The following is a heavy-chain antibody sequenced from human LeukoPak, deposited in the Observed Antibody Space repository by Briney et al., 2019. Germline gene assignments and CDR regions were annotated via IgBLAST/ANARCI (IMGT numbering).Heavy chain of an antibody. CDR2: ISSSSSYI. CDR3: ASQFSSGYYISDY. V-gene: IGHV3-21*01. CDR1: GFTFSSYA. Sequence: PGGSLRLSCAASGFTFSSYAMNWVRQAPGKGLEWVSSISSSSSYIYYADSVKGRFTISRDNAKNSLYLQMNSLRAEDTAVYYCASQFSSGYYISDYWGQGTLVTVSS. D-gene: IGHD3-22*01. J-gene: IGHJ4*02.